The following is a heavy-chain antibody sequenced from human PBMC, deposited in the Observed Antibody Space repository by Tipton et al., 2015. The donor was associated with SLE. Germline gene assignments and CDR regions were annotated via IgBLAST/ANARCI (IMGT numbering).Heavy chain of an antibody. Sequence: TLSLTCTVSGGSISSGSYYWSWIRQPAGKGLEWIGRIYTSGSTNYNPSLKSRVTISVDTSKNQFSLKLSSVTAADTAVYYCARDQKLFWFDPWGQGTLVTVSS. CDR2: IYTSGST. CDR1: GGSISSGSYY. D-gene: IGHD1-1*01. J-gene: IGHJ5*02. V-gene: IGHV4-61*02. CDR3: ARDQKLFWFDP.